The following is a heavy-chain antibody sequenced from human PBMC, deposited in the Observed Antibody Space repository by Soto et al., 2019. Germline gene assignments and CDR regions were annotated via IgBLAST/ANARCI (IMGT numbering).Heavy chain of an antibody. CDR3: ARAPSFDIAARPYYFDY. Sequence: PSETLSLTCAVYGGSFSGYYWSWIRQPPGKGLEWIGEINHSGSTNYNPSLKSRVAISVDTSKNQFSLKLSSVTAADTAVYYCARAPSFDIAARPYYFDYWGQGTLVTVSS. J-gene: IGHJ4*02. CDR2: INHSGST. CDR1: GGSFSGYY. V-gene: IGHV4-34*01. D-gene: IGHD6-6*01.